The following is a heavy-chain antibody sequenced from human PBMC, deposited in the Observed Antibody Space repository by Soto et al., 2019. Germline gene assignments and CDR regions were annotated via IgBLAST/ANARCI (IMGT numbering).Heavy chain of an antibody. CDR1: GFTFSSYG. J-gene: IGHJ4*02. Sequence: QVQLVESGGGVVQPGRSLRLSCAASGFTFSSYGMHWVRQAPGKGLEWVAVISYDGSNKYYADSVKGRFTISRDNSKHTLYLQMNSLRADDTAVYYCAKGPRGYSYALGYYFDYWGQGTLVTVSS. D-gene: IGHD5-18*01. V-gene: IGHV3-30*18. CDR2: ISYDGSNK. CDR3: AKGPRGYSYALGYYFDY.